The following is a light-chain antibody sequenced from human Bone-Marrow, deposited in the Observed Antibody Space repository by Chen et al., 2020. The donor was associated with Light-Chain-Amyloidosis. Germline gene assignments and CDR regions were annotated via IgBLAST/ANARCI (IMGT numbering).Light chain of an antibody. J-gene: IGKJ1*01. V-gene: IGKV1-12*01. CDR1: QDISGW. CDR3: QQANRFPWT. CDR2: AAS. Sequence: DIQMTQPPSPVSASVGDRVTITCRASQDISGWLAWYQQKPGKAPKLLLYAASSLQSGVPSRFSGSGSGTDFTLTISSLQPEDFATYSCQQANRFPWTFGQGTKVEIK.